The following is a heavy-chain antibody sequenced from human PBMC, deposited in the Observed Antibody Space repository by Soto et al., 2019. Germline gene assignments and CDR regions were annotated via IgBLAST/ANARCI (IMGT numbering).Heavy chain of an antibody. D-gene: IGHD1-1*01. CDR1: GYTFTSYC. Sequence: SVKVSCKASGYTFTSYCISWVRQAPGQGLEWVGWTYIRNTNYAQKFQGRVTMTTDTSTSTAYMELRSLRSDDTAIYYCAGDIDWNLDYWGQGTLVTVSS. CDR2: TYIRNT. V-gene: IGHV1-18*01. CDR3: AGDIDWNLDY. J-gene: IGHJ4*02.